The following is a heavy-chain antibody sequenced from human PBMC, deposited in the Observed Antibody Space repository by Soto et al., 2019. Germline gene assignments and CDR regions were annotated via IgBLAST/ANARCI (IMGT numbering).Heavy chain of an antibody. CDR2: IWYDGSNK. CDR3: ARFMTTVTTPWYFDL. J-gene: IGHJ2*01. V-gene: IGHV3-33*01. CDR1: GFTFSSYG. Sequence: GGSLRLSCAASGFTFSSYGMHWVRQAPGKGLEWVAVIWYDGSNKYYADSVKGRFTISRDNSKNTLYLQMNSLRAEDTAVYYCARFMTTVTTPWYFDLWGRGTLVTVSS. D-gene: IGHD4-17*01.